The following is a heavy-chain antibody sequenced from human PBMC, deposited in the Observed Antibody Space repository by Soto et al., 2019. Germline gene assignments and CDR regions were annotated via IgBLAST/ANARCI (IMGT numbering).Heavy chain of an antibody. D-gene: IGHD3-3*02. CDR2: VYYGGAIFYSGNI. CDR1: GDSISSSNSH. Sequence: XETLSLTCTVSGDSISSSNSHWGWTRQPPGKGLEYIGSVYYGGAIFYSGNIYYNPSLKSRVTISVDTSKNQFSLRLSSVTAADTGVYYCVRYDRINMKPYSPEGFHIWGQGTMVTVSS. V-gene: IGHV4-39*01. CDR3: VRYDRINMKPYSPEGFHI. J-gene: IGHJ3*02.